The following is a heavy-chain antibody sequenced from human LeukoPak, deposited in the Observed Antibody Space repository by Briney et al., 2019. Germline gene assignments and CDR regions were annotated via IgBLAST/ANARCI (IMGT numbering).Heavy chain of an antibody. D-gene: IGHD6-13*01. J-gene: IGHJ5*02. CDR1: RYTFTSYD. Sequence: ASVKVSRKASRYTFTSYDINWVRQATGQGLEWMGWMNPNSGNTRYAQKFQGRVTMTRNTSISTAYMELSSLRSEDTAVYYCARARAAAGWFDPWGQGTLVTVSS. V-gene: IGHV1-8*01. CDR2: MNPNSGNT. CDR3: ARARAAAGWFDP.